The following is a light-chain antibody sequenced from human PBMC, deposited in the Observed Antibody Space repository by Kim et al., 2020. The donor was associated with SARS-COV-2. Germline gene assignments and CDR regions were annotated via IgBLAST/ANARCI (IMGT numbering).Light chain of an antibody. V-gene: IGKV4-1*01. Sequence: ATINCKASQSVLYSSNNKNYLAWYQQKPGQPPKLLIYWASTRESGVPDRFRGSGSGTDFTLTISSLQAEDVAVYYCQQYFRAPRTFGQGTKVDNK. CDR3: QQYFRAPRT. CDR1: QSVLYSSNNKNY. J-gene: IGKJ1*01. CDR2: WAS.